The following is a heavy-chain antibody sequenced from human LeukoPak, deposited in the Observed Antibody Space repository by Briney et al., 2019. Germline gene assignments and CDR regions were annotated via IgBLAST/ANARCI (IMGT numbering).Heavy chain of an antibody. D-gene: IGHD1-26*01. J-gene: IGHJ4*02. CDR1: GFTFSDYY. CDR2: ISGSGITI. V-gene: IGHV3-11*01. Sequence: GGSLRLSCAASGFTFSDYYMSWIRQAPGKGLEWVSSISGSGITIYYADSVKGRFTISRDNAKNSLYLQMNSLRAEDTAVYYCAKIVGATGCLNYWGQGTLVTVSS. CDR3: AKIVGATGCLNY.